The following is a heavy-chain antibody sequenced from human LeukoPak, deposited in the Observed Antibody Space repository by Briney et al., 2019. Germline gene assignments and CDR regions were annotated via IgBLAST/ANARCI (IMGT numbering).Heavy chain of an antibody. V-gene: IGHV4-59*11. J-gene: IGHJ4*02. CDR1: GGSISSHY. D-gene: IGHD2-2*01. CDR3: ASEPAASY. Sequence: PSETLSLTCTVSGGSISSHYWSWIRQPPGKGLEWIGYIYYSGSTNYNPSLKSRVTISVDTSKNQFSLKLSSVTAADTAVYYCASEPAASYWGQGTLVTVSS. CDR2: IYYSGST.